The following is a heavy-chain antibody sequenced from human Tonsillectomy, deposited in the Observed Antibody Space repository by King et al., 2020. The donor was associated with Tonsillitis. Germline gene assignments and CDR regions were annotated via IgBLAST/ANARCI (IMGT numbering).Heavy chain of an antibody. CDR2: ISWNSVSI. Sequence: VQLVESGGGLVQPGRSLRLSCAASGFSFDDHAMHWVRQAPGKGLEWVSGISWNSVSIDYADSVKGRFTMSRDNAQNSLSLQMNSLRPEDTALYYCVKEIGGRGVWSYVDGGMDVWGRGTGVTVSS. CDR3: VKEIGGRGVWSYVDGGMDV. J-gene: IGHJ6*02. V-gene: IGHV3-9*01. CDR1: GFSFDDHA. D-gene: IGHD3-16*01.